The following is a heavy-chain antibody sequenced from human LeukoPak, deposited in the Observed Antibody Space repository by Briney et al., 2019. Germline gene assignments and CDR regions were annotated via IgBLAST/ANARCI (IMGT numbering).Heavy chain of an antibody. Sequence: SETLSLTCTVSGGSISSYYWTWIRQPAGKGLEWIGRIYTSGSTNYNPSLKSRVTMSVDTSKNQFSLKLSSVTAADTAVYYCARGTEIPNYYYYGMDVWGRGTTVTVSS. D-gene: IGHD5-24*01. V-gene: IGHV4-4*07. CDR2: IYTSGST. CDR3: ARGTEIPNYYYYGMDV. J-gene: IGHJ6*02. CDR1: GGSISSYY.